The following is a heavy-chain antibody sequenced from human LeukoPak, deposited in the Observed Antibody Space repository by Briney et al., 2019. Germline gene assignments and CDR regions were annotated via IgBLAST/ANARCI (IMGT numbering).Heavy chain of an antibody. V-gene: IGHV3-48*03. Sequence: GGSLRLSCAASGFTLSSYEMNWVRQAPGKGLEWVSYIRSSGTTIYYADSVKGRFTISRDNAKNSLYLQMNSLRAEDTAVYYCARSKYNYELDYWGQGTLVTVSS. D-gene: IGHD1-1*01. CDR3: ARSKYNYELDY. CDR2: IRSSGTTI. CDR1: GFTLSSYE. J-gene: IGHJ4*02.